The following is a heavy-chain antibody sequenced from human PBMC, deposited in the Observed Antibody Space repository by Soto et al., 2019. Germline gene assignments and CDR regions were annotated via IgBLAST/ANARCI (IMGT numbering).Heavy chain of an antibody. D-gene: IGHD3-3*01. CDR1: GGSFSGYY. Sequence: SETLSLTCAVYGGSFSGYYWSWIRQPPGKGLEWIGEINHSGSTNYNPSLKSRVTISVDTSKNQFSLKLSSVTAADTAVYYCARAGFWSAYYYYGMDVWGQGTTVTVSS. CDR2: INHSGST. J-gene: IGHJ6*02. CDR3: ARAGFWSAYYYYGMDV. V-gene: IGHV4-34*01.